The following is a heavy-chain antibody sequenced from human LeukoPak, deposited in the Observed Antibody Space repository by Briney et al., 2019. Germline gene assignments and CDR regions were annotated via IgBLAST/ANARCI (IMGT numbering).Heavy chain of an antibody. V-gene: IGHV3-23*05. CDR2: IVRSGSTT. J-gene: IGHJ4*02. CDR3: AGDFDY. CDR1: GFSFDSYA. Sequence: GGSLRLSCAASGFSFDSYAMSWVRQAPGKGLEWVAIIVRSGSTTYYADSVKGRFTISRDNSKNMLYLQLNSLRPEDTAVYYCAGDFDYWGQGTLVTVSS.